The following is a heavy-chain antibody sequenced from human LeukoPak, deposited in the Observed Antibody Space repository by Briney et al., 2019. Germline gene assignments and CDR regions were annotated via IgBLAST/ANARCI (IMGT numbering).Heavy chain of an antibody. Sequence: GGSLRLSCAASGFTFSSYGMRWVRQAPGKGLEWVSSINNSGGRTYYLDSVKGLFTISRDNSKNTLYLQMNSLRAEDTAVYYCARAVDYVWGSYRPYYFDYWGQGTLVTVSS. D-gene: IGHD3-16*02. CDR1: GFTFSSYG. CDR3: ARAVDYVWGSYRPYYFDY. CDR2: INNSGGRT. V-gene: IGHV3-23*01. J-gene: IGHJ4*02.